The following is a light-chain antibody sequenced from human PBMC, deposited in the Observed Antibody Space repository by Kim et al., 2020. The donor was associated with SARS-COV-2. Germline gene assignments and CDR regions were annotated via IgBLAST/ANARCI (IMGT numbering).Light chain of an antibody. Sequence: GQAGNSAGTGTSSEIGGYNYGAWYQQKPGKAPKLVIYEVTKRPSGVPDRFSGSKSGNTASLTVSGLRAEDEADYYCSSYAGSNNYVFGIGTKVTVL. CDR3: SSYAGSNNYV. J-gene: IGLJ1*01. V-gene: IGLV2-8*01. CDR2: EVT. CDR1: SSEIGGYNY.